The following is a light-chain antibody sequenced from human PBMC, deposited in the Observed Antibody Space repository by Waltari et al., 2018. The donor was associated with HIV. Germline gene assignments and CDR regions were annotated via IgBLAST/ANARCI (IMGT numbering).Light chain of an antibody. J-gene: IGLJ2*01. Sequence: QSVLTQPPSVSGAPGQRVTISCTGSSSNIGAGYDVPWYQQLPGTAPKLLIYTNINRPSGVPDRFSGSKSGTSASLAITGLQAEDEADYYCQSFDSSLSGGVFGGGTKLTVL. CDR2: TNI. CDR3: QSFDSSLSGGV. CDR1: SSNIGAGYD. V-gene: IGLV1-40*01.